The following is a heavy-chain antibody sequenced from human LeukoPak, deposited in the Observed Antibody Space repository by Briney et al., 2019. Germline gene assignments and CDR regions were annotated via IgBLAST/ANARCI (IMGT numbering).Heavy chain of an antibody. D-gene: IGHD3-10*01. J-gene: IGHJ4*02. V-gene: IGHV1-2*02. CDR3: ARGHMVRACDF. CDR2: INPNSGDT. Sequence: ASVKVSCKASGYTFIGYHMHWVRQAPGQGLEWMGWINPNSGDTNYAQKFQGRVTMTRDTSVSTAYMEVSSLRSDDTAVYYCARGHMVRACDFWGQGTLVTVSS. CDR1: GYTFIGYH.